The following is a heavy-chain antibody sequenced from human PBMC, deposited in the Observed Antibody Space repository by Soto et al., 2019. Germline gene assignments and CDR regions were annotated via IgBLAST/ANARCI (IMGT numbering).Heavy chain of an antibody. CDR3: ARPHFWSGYYTD. J-gene: IGHJ4*02. Sequence: SETLSLTCAVYGGSFSGYYWSWIRQPPGKGLEWIGEINHSGSTNYNPSLKSRVTISVDTSKNQFSLKLSSVTATDTAVYYCARPHFWSGYYTDWGQGTLVTVSS. D-gene: IGHD3-3*02. CDR2: INHSGST. CDR1: GGSFSGYY. V-gene: IGHV4-34*01.